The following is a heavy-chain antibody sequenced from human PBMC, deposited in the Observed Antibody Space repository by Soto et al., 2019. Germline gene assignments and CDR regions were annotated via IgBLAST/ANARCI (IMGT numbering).Heavy chain of an antibody. CDR1: GFTFSSYG. D-gene: IGHD3-10*01. J-gene: IGHJ4*02. V-gene: IGHV3-30*18. Sequence: GGSLRLSCAASGFTFSSYGMHWVRQAPGKGLEWVAVISYDGSNKYYADSVKGRFTISRDNSKNTLYLQMNSLRAEDTAVYYCAKSRRTLLWFGEFPTRRGQGTLVTVSS. CDR3: AKSRRTLLWFGEFPTR. CDR2: ISYDGSNK.